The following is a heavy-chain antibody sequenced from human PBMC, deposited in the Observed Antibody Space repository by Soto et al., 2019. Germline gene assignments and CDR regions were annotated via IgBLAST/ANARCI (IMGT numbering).Heavy chain of an antibody. CDR2: IYYSGST. V-gene: IGHV4-30-4*01. D-gene: IGHD3-10*01. J-gene: IGHJ6*02. Sequence: SETLSLTCTVSGGSISSGDYYWSWIRQPPGKGLEWIGYIYYSGSTYYNPSLKSRVTISVDTSKNQFSLKLSSVTAADTAVYYCASQRFGELYYYYGMDVWGQGTTVTVSS. CDR3: ASQRFGELYYYYGMDV. CDR1: GGSISSGDYY.